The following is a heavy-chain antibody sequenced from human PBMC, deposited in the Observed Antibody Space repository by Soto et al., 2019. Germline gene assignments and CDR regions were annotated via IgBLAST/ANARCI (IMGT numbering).Heavy chain of an antibody. CDR1: GFTFTNYV. V-gene: IGHV3-23*01. J-gene: IGHJ3*02. CDR3: EKDISLWFGGDHPGGDAFDM. D-gene: IGHD3-10*01. CDR2: ISRSGDRT. Sequence: PGGSLRLSCEVSGFTFTNYVMGWVRQAPGRGLEWVSSISRSGDRTYYADSVKGRFTISRDKSKNTLFLQMNSLRAEDTALYYCEKDISLWFGGDHPGGDAFDMWGRGTPVTVSS.